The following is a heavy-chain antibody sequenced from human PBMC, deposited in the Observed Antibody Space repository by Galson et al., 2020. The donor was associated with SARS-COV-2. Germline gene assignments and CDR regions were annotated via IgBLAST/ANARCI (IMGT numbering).Heavy chain of an antibody. CDR3: ARGFLSGKSFDY. CDR1: GFIFSDYW. D-gene: IGHD2-15*01. CDR2: IKQNGNDK. J-gene: IGHJ4*02. V-gene: IGHV3-7*01. Sequence: TGGSLRLSCVASGFIFSDYWMSWVRQSPGKGPDWVANIKQNGNDKYYVGSVRGRCTITRDNTKNSLYLQMNSLRAEDTGMYYCARGFLSGKSFDYWGQGALVTVSS.